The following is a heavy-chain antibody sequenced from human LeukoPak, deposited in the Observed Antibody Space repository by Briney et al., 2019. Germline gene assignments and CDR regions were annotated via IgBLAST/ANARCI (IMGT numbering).Heavy chain of an antibody. CDR1: GGSISSGGYY. CDR2: SYNGGST. J-gene: IGHJ4*02. V-gene: IGHV4-31*03. CDR3: ARVTDGLFDY. D-gene: IGHD3/OR15-3a*01. Sequence: PSETLSLTCTVSGGSISSGGYYWTWIRQHPGKGLEWIGYSYNGGSTYYNPSLKSRVTISVDTTKNQFSLKLSSVTAADTAVYYCARVTDGLFDYWGQGTLVTVSS.